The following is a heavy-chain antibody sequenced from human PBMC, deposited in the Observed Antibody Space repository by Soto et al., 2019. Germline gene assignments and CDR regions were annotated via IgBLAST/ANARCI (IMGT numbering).Heavy chain of an antibody. Sequence: ASVKVSCKASGYTFTSYAMHWVRQAPGQRLEWMGWINAGNGNTKYSQKFQGRVTITRDTSASTAYMELSSLRSEDTAVYYCARDRGYCSSTSCYQKYNWFDPWGQGTLVTV. V-gene: IGHV1-3*01. CDR2: INAGNGNT. CDR1: GYTFTSYA. D-gene: IGHD2-2*01. CDR3: ARDRGYCSSTSCYQKYNWFDP. J-gene: IGHJ5*02.